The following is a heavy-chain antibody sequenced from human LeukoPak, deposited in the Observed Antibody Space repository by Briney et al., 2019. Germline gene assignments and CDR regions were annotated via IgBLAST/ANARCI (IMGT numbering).Heavy chain of an antibody. CDR3: AREVAGSGKNGMDV. CDR2: IKQDGSEK. D-gene: IGHD6-19*01. CDR1: GFTFSSYW. V-gene: IGHV3-7*01. J-gene: IGHJ6*02. Sequence: PGGSLRLSCAASGFTFSSYWMSWVRQAPGKGLEWVANIKQDGSEKYYVDSVKGRFTVSRDNAKNSLYLRMNSLRAEDTGLYFCAREVAGSGKNGMDVWGQGTTVTVSS.